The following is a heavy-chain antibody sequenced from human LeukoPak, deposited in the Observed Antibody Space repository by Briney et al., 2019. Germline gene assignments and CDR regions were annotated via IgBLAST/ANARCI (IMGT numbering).Heavy chain of an antibody. D-gene: IGHD1-1*01. Sequence: SVKVSCKVSGYTLTELSMHWVRQAPGKGLEGMGGFNPEDGETIYTQKFQGRVTMTEDTSTDTAYMELSSLRSEDTAVYYCATVLFGERRPGTFDYWGQGTLVTGAS. V-gene: IGHV1-24*01. CDR3: ATVLFGERRPGTFDY. CDR1: GYTLTELS. J-gene: IGHJ4*02. CDR2: FNPEDGET.